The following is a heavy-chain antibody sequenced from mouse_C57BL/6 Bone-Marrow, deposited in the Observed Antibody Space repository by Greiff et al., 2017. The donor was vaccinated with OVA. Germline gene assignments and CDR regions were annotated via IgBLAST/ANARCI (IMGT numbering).Heavy chain of an antibody. D-gene: IGHD2-3*01. V-gene: IGHV5-4*03. J-gene: IGHJ3*01. CDR2: ISDGGSYT. Sequence: DVMLVESGGGLVKPGGSLKLSCAASGFTFSSYAMSWVRQTPEKRLEWVATISDGGSYTYYPDNVKGRFTISRDNAKNNLYLQMSHLKSEDTAMYYCARGGYYSFAYWGQGTLVTVSA. CDR3: ARGGYYSFAY. CDR1: GFTFSSYA.